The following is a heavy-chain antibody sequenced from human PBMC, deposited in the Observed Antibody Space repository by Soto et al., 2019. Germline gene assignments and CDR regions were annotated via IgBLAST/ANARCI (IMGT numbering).Heavy chain of an antibody. D-gene: IGHD3-22*01. V-gene: IGHV3-33*01. CDR1: GFTFSSYG. CDR3: ARGGFDSGGYPYTFDY. CDR2: IWYDGSKK. Sequence: QVQLVESGGGAVQPGRSLRLSCAASGFTFSSYGMHWVRQAPGKGLEWVAVIWYDGSKKYHADFVKGRFTISRDSSKSTLYLQMNSLRAEDTAVYYCARGGFDSGGYPYTFDYWGQGTLVTVSS. J-gene: IGHJ4*02.